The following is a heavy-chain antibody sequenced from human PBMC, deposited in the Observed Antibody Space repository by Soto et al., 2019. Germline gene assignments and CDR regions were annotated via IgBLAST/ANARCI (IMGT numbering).Heavy chain of an antibody. CDR2: ISYDGSNK. Sequence: PGGSPRLSCAASGFTFSSQWMHWVRQAPGKGLVWVAVISYDGSNKYYADSVKGRFTISRDNSKNTLYLQMNSLRAEDTAVYYCAKDFSPNILIIPTNNWFDPWGQGTLV. D-gene: IGHD2-2*01. CDR3: AKDFSPNILIIPTNNWFDP. J-gene: IGHJ5*02. V-gene: IGHV3-30*18. CDR1: GFTFSSQW.